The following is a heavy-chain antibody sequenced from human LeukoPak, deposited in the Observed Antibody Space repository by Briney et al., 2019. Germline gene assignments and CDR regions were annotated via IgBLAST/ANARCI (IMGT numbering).Heavy chain of an antibody. Sequence: GGSLRLSCAASGFTFSSYAMHWVRQAPGKGLEWVAVISYDGSNKYYADSVKGRFTISRDNSKNTLYLQMNSLRAEDTAVYYCARVLRNGYDSSGPSGYWGQGTLVTVSS. CDR1: GFTFSSYA. D-gene: IGHD3-22*01. CDR3: ARVLRNGYDSSGPSGY. CDR2: ISYDGSNK. J-gene: IGHJ4*02. V-gene: IGHV3-30-3*01.